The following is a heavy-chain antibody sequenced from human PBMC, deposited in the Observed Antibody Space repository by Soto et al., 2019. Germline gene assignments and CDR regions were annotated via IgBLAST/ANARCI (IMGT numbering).Heavy chain of an antibody. CDR2: ISAYNGNT. CDR3: ARDRGHYDFWSGYYTNFDY. V-gene: IGHV1-18*01. D-gene: IGHD3-3*01. CDR1: GYTFTSYG. J-gene: IGHJ4*02. Sequence: ASVKVSCTASGYTFTSYGISWVRQAPGQGLEWMGWISAYNGNTNYAQKLQGRVTMTTDTSTSTAYMELRSLRSDDTAVYYCARDRGHYDFWSGYYTNFDYWGQGTLVTVSS.